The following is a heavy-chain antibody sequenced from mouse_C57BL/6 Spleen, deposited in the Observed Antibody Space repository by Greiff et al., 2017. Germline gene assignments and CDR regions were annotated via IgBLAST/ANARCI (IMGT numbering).Heavy chain of an antibody. D-gene: IGHD2-3*01. CDR1: GYTFTDYN. V-gene: IGHV1-22*01. Sequence: DVHLVESGPELVKPGASVKMSCKASGYTFTDYNMHWVKQSHGKSLEWIGYINPNNGGTSYNQKFKGKATLTVNKSSSTAYMELRSLTSEDSAVYYCAKSIYDGYYGYFDYWGQGTTLTVSS. CDR2: INPNNGGT. J-gene: IGHJ2*01. CDR3: AKSIYDGYYGYFDY.